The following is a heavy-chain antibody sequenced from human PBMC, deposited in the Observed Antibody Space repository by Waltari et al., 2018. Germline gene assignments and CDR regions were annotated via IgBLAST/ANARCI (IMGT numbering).Heavy chain of an antibody. CDR2: IYYRGST. CDR1: GGSISSSSYY. V-gene: IGHV4-39*01. Sequence: QLQLQESGPGLVKPSETLSLTCTVSGGSISSSSYYWGWIRQPPGKGLEWIGSIYYRGSTNYNPALKSRVTISVDTSKNQFALKLSSVTAADTAVYYCASYSSYDFWSGYMGTGFAYMDVWGKGTTVTVSS. CDR3: ASYSSYDFWSGYMGTGFAYMDV. J-gene: IGHJ6*03. D-gene: IGHD3-3*01.